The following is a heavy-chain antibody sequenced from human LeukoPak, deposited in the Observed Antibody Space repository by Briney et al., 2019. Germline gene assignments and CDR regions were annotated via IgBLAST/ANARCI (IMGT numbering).Heavy chain of an antibody. CDR1: GFTFGDYS. J-gene: IGHJ4*02. D-gene: IGHD2-2*01. CDR3: TREACSRTSCRYFDY. CDR2: IRSKAYGGTA. Sequence: PGRSLRLSCAASGFTFGDYSMTWVRQAPGKWREWVGFIRSKAYGGTAEYAASVKARFTISRDDSKTIGYLQMNSLKTEDTAVYYCTREACSRTSCRYFDYWGQGTLVTVSS. V-gene: IGHV3-49*04.